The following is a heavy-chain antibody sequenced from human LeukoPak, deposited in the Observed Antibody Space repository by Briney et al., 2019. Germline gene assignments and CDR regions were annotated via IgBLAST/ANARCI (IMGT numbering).Heavy chain of an antibody. J-gene: IGHJ4*02. CDR2: IKRDGSKI. CDR1: GFTFRTYW. Sequence: PGGSLRLSCAASGFTFRTYWMSWVRQAPGKGLEWVANIKRDGSKIYYVDSVKGRFTISRDNVKNSLYLQMNSLRAEDTAVYYCTRDSQGSGIYSVDYWGQGTLVTVSS. V-gene: IGHV3-7*05. D-gene: IGHD3-10*01. CDR3: TRDSQGSGIYSVDY.